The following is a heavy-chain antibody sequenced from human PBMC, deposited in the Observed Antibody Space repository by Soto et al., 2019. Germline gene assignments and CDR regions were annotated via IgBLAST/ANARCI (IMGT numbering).Heavy chain of an antibody. J-gene: IGHJ6*02. V-gene: IGHV4-31*03. D-gene: IGHD5-12*01. CDR1: GGSISSGGYY. CDR3: AREEIVATMWRDYYYYYGMDV. Sequence: QVQLQESGPGLVKPSQTLSLTCTVSGGSISSGGYYWSWIRQHPGKGLEWIGYIYYSGSTYYNPSLKSRVTISVDTSKNQFSLKLSSVTAADTAVYYCAREEIVATMWRDYYYYYGMDVWGQGTTVTVSS. CDR2: IYYSGST.